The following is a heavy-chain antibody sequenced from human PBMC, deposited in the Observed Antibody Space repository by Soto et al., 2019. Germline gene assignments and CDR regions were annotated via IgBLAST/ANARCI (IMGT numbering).Heavy chain of an antibody. CDR3: ARGRGWRDF. CDR2: ANPNSGYT. CDR1: GYTFTSYD. J-gene: IGHJ4*02. V-gene: IGHV1-8*01. Sequence: VSVKVSCKASGYTFTSYDISRVRQAPGQGLEWMGWANPNSGYTDYAQKFQGRVTMTRNTSISTVYMELSSLKSDDTAVYFCARGRGWRDFWGQGTLVTVSS. D-gene: IGHD6-19*01.